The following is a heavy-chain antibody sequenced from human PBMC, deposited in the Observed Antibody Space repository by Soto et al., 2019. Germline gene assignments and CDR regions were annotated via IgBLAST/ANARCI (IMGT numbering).Heavy chain of an antibody. J-gene: IGHJ6*02. CDR3: AKLQGSSGWDDPDGMDV. CDR2: IYSGGST. D-gene: IGHD6-19*01. V-gene: IGHV3-66*02. Sequence: WISKKKRKGLEWVSFIYSGGSTFYADSVKGRFTISRDNSKNTLYLQMNSLRAEDTAVYYCAKLQGSSGWDDPDGMDVWGQGSTVTVSS.